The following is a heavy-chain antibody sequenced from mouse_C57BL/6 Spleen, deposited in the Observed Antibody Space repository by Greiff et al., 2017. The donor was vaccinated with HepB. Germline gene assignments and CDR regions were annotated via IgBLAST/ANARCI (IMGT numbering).Heavy chain of an antibody. D-gene: IGHD2-4*01. Sequence: QVQLKESGAELVRPGASVTLSCKASGYTFTDYEMHWVKQTPVHGLEWIGAIDPETGGTAYNQKFKGKAILTADKSSSTAYMELRSLTSEDSAVYYCTRHDYPYGDWGQGTSVTVSS. J-gene: IGHJ4*01. CDR1: GYTFTDYE. V-gene: IGHV1-15*01. CDR3: TRHDYPYGD. CDR2: IDPETGGT.